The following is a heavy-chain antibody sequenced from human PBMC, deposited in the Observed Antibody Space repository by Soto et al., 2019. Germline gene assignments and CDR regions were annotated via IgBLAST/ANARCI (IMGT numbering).Heavy chain of an antibody. J-gene: IGHJ4*02. V-gene: IGHV1-69*08. CDR3: ARDRGDDYGDYGIDY. Sequence: QVQLVQSGAEVKKPGSSVKVSCKASGGTFSSYTISWVRQAPGQGLEWMGRIIPILGIANYAQKFQGRVTIXXDXSXXTAYMELSSLRSEDTAVYYCARDRGDDYGDYGIDYWGQGTLVTVSS. D-gene: IGHD4-17*01. CDR2: IIPILGIA. CDR1: GGTFSSYT.